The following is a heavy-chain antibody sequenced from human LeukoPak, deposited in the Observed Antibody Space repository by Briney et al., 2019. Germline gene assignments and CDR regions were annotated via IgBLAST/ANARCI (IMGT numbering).Heavy chain of an antibody. CDR1: GYTFTSYD. CDR3: ARAQDSSSWTGNYYYYYYMDV. J-gene: IGHJ6*03. V-gene: IGHV1-8*03. Sequence: ASVKVSCKASGYTFTSYDINWVRQATGQGLEWMGWTNPNSGNTGYAQKFQGRVTITRNTSISTAYMELSSLRSEDTAVYYCARAQDSSSWTGNYYYYYYMDVWGKGTTVTVSS. D-gene: IGHD6-13*01. CDR2: TNPNSGNT.